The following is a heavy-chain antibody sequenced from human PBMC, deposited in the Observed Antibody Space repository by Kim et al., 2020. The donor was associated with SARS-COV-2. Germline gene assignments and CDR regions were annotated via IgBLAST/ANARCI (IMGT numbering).Heavy chain of an antibody. CDR1: GGSISSGDYY. CDR2: IYYSGST. V-gene: IGHV4-30-4*01. Sequence: SETLSLTCTVSGGSISSGDYYWSWIRQPPGKGLEWIGYIYYSGSTYYNPSLKSRVTISVDTSKNQFSLKLCSVTAADTAVYYCARGVGTTVEKMGAFDYWGQGTLVTVSS. D-gene: IGHD4-17*01. J-gene: IGHJ4*02. CDR3: ARGVGTTVEKMGAFDY.